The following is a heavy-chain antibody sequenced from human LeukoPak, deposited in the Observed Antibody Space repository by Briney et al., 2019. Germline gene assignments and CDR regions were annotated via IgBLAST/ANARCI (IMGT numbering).Heavy chain of an antibody. CDR1: GYIFNKYG. Sequence: GASVKVSCKASGYIFNKYGVSWVRQAPGQGLEWLAWISCYNGDTNYAQKFQGRVTITADKSTSTAYMELSSLRSEDTAVYYCARGYYDSSEGYFQHWGQGTLVTVSS. CDR3: ARGYYDSSEGYFQH. D-gene: IGHD3-22*01. J-gene: IGHJ1*01. V-gene: IGHV1-18*01. CDR2: ISCYNGDT.